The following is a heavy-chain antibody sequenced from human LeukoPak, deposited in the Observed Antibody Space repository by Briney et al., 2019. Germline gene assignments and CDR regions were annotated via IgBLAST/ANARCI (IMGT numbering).Heavy chain of an antibody. Sequence: GGSLRLSCAASGFTFTSYGMSWVRQAPGKGLEWVSAISGSGGSTYYAGSVKGRFTISRDNSKNTLYLQMNSLRAEDTAVYYCAKDYRTVDAFDIWGQGTMVTVSS. CDR1: GFTFTSYG. J-gene: IGHJ3*02. CDR2: ISGSGGST. CDR3: AKDYRTVDAFDI. V-gene: IGHV3-23*01. D-gene: IGHD1-14*01.